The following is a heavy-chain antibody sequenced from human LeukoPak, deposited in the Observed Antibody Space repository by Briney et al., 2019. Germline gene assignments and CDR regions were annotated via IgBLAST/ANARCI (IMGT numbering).Heavy chain of an antibody. J-gene: IGHJ4*02. CDR2: ISAYNGNT. CDR3: ARDRRYSGYAVLDY. Sequence: GASVKVSCKASGYTFTSYGISWVRQAPGQGLEWMGWISAYNGNTNYAQKLQGRVTMTTDTSTSTAYMELRSLRSDDTAVYYCARDRRYSGYAVLDYWGQGTLVTVSS. CDR1: GYTFTSYG. V-gene: IGHV1-18*04. D-gene: IGHD5-12*01.